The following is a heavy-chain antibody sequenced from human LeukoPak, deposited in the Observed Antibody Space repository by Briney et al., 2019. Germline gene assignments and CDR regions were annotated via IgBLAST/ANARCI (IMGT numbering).Heavy chain of an antibody. CDR2: FDPEGGET. V-gene: IGHV1-24*01. D-gene: IGHD2-15*01. Sequence: ASVKVSCKVSGYTLTELSMHWVRQAPGKGLEWMGGFDPEGGETIYTQKFQGRVTMSEDTSTDTAYIEPSSLRSEDTAVYYCATMVVAATYFDYWGQGTLVTVSS. J-gene: IGHJ4*02. CDR1: GYTLTELS. CDR3: ATMVVAATYFDY.